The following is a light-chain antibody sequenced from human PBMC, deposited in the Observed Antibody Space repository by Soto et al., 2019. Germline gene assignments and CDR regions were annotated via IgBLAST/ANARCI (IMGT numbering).Light chain of an antibody. J-gene: IGLJ3*02. CDR2: SNN. CDR3: AAWDDSLNGRV. Sequence: QSVLTQPPSASGTPGQRVTISCSGSSSNIGSNTVNWYQQLQGTAPKLLIYSNNQRPSGVPDRFSGSKSGTSASLAISGLQSEEEADYYCAAWDDSLNGRVFGGGTKVTVL. CDR1: SSNIGSNT. V-gene: IGLV1-44*01.